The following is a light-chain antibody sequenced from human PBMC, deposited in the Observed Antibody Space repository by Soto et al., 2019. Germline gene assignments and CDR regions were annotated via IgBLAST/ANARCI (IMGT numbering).Light chain of an antibody. CDR1: SSDVGSYNL. CDR2: EGN. Sequence: QSALTQPASVSGSPGQPITISCTGTSSDVGSYNLVSWYQHHPGKGPKLMIYEGNKRPSGVSNRFSGSKSGNTASLTISGLRAEDEADYYCSSYAGITTFVLFGGGTKVTVL. CDR3: SSYAGITTFVL. J-gene: IGLJ2*01. V-gene: IGLV2-23*01.